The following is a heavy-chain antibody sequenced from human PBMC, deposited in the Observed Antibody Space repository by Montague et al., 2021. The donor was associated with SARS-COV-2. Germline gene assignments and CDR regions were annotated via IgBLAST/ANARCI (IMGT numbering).Heavy chain of an antibody. D-gene: IGHD3-10*01. CDR3: ARDVRYYYDQ. Sequence: SETLSLTCTVSGGSISTYYWSWIRQPPGKGLEWIGYIYYSGSTNYSPSLKSRVTISVDTSKNQFSLRVTSVTAADTAVYYCARDVRYYYDQWGQGILVTVSS. CDR2: IYYSGST. J-gene: IGHJ4*02. V-gene: IGHV4-59*01. CDR1: GGSISTYY.